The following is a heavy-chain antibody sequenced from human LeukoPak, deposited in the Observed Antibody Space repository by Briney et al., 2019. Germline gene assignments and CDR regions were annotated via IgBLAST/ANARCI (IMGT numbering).Heavy chain of an antibody. CDR3: GRTDIYFNPIDY. J-gene: IGHJ4*02. D-gene: IGHD3-9*01. CDR2: IHRDGRT. Sequence: SGTLSLTCAVSGVSISTSEWWIWVRQPPGQGLEWIGEIHRDGRTRYNPSLTSRVTMSMDYSKNQFSLNVRFVTAADTAIYYCGRTDIYFNPIDYWGPGSLVTVSS. CDR1: GVSISTSEW. V-gene: IGHV4-4*02.